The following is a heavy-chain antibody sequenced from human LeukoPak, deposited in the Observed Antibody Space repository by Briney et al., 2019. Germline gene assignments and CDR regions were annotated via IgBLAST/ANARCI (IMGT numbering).Heavy chain of an antibody. Sequence: GGSLRLSCAASGFTFSSYWMSWVRQAPGKGLEWVANIKQDESETYYVDSVNGRFTISRDNAKNSLYLQMNGLRAEDTAVYYCARGNGRGEYWGQGTLVTVSS. J-gene: IGHJ4*02. CDR2: IKQDESET. V-gene: IGHV3-7*01. D-gene: IGHD3-16*01. CDR3: ARGNGRGEY. CDR1: GFTFSSYW.